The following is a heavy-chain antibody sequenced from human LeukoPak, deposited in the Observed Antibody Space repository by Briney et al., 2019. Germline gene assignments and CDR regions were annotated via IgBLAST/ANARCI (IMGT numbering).Heavy chain of an antibody. D-gene: IGHD6-6*01. J-gene: IGHJ4*02. V-gene: IGHV3-21*01. CDR3: ARDSTASSIAASEEFCDY. Sequence: GGSLRLSCAASGFTFSSYSMNWVRQAPGKGLEWVSSISSSSSYIYYADSVKGRFTISRDNAKNSLYLQMNSLRAEDTAVYYCARDSTASSIAASEEFCDYWGQGTLVTVSS. CDR2: ISSSSSYI. CDR1: GFTFSSYS.